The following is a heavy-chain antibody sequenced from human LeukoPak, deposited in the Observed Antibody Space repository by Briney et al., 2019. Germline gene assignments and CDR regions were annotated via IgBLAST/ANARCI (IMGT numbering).Heavy chain of an antibody. J-gene: IGHJ4*02. V-gene: IGHV3-48*04. Sequence: SGGSLRLSCIASGFTFSDYSMNWVRQAPGKGLEWVSYISSGGSTIYYADSVKGRFTISRDNAKNSLYLQTNSLRAEDTAVYYCARENDFWNGYYYFDYWGQGTLVTVSS. CDR1: GFTFSDYS. D-gene: IGHD3-3*01. CDR3: ARENDFWNGYYYFDY. CDR2: ISSGGSTI.